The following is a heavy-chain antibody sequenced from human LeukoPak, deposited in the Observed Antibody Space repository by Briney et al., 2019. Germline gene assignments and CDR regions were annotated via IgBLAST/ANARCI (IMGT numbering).Heavy chain of an antibody. J-gene: IGHJ4*02. CDR1: GFTFSDYE. D-gene: IGHD6-19*01. CDR3: ARISLSGWANDY. Sequence: PGGSLRLSCAASGFTFSDYELNWVRQAPGKGLVWVTRISSDGSSTSYADSVKGRFTISRDNAKNTLYLQMSSLRAEDTAMYYCARISLSGWANDYWGQGTLVTVSS. V-gene: IGHV3-74*01. CDR2: ISSDGSST.